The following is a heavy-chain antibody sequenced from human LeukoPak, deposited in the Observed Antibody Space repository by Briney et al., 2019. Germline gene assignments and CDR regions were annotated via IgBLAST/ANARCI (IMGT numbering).Heavy chain of an antibody. D-gene: IGHD2-15*01. CDR1: GFTFSSYA. CDR3: ATSEAAYSLYYYYGIDV. J-gene: IGHJ6*02. Sequence: GGSLRLSCAASGFTFSSYAMSWVRQAPGKGLEWVSAISGSGGSTYYADSVKGRFTISRDNSKNTLYLQMNSLRAEVTAVYYCATSEAAYSLYYYYGIDVWGQGTTVTVSS. CDR2: ISGSGGST. V-gene: IGHV3-23*01.